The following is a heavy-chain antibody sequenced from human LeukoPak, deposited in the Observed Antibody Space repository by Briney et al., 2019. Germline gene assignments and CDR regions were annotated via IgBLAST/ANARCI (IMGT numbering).Heavy chain of an antibody. J-gene: IGHJ4*02. CDR3: AKYYYDSGSYQGFDY. V-gene: IGHV3-7*02. Sequence: GGSLRLSCAVSGFTFRNYWMSWVRQAPGKGLEWVANIKQDGSEKYYVDSVKGRFTISRDNAKNSLFLQMNSLRAEDTAVYYCAKYYYDSGSYQGFDYWGQGTLVTVSS. D-gene: IGHD3-10*01. CDR1: GFTFRNYW. CDR2: IKQDGSEK.